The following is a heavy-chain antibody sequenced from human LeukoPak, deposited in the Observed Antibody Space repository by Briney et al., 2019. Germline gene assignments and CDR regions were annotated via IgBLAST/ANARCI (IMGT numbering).Heavy chain of an antibody. CDR2: IYSGGST. CDR3: AKGGGTGYSSSWYSN. Sequence: TGGSLRLSCAASEFSVGSNYMTWVRQAPGKGLEWVSLIYSGGSTYYADSVKGRFTISRDNSKNTLYLQMNSLRPEDTALYYCAKGGGTGYSSSWYSNWGQGTLVTVSS. J-gene: IGHJ4*02. V-gene: IGHV3-66*01. CDR1: EFSVGSNY. D-gene: IGHD6-13*01.